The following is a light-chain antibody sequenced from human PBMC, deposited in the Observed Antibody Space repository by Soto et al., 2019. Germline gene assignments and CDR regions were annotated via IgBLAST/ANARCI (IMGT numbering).Light chain of an antibody. CDR2: DAS. V-gene: IGKV3D-20*02. J-gene: IGKJ1*01. CDR1: QSVSSSY. CDR3: QQRSNWPPET. Sequence: EIVLTQSPATLSLSPGERATLSCGASQSVSSSYSAWYQQKPGLAPRLLIYDASSRATGIPDRFSGSGSGTDFTLTISSLEPEDFAVYYCQQRSNWPPETFGQGTKVDIK.